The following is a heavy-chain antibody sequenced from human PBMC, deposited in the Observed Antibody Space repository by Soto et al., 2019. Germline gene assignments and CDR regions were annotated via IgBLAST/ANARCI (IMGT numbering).Heavy chain of an antibody. CDR2: IYPSDSDI. Sequence: ESLKISCKTSGYSFTSHWIAWVRQMPGKGLEWMGIIYPSDSDIRYRPSFQGQVTISVDKSISTAYLQWSSLKASDTATYYCARQDYSNYRGGMDVWGQGTTVTASS. D-gene: IGHD2-2*01. CDR1: GYSFTSHW. CDR3: ARQDYSNYRGGMDV. J-gene: IGHJ6*02. V-gene: IGHV5-51*01.